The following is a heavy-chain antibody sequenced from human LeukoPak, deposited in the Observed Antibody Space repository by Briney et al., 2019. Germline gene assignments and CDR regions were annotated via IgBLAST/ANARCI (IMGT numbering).Heavy chain of an antibody. V-gene: IGHV1-69*01. Sequence: SVKVSCKASGGTFSSYAISWVRQAPGQGLEWMGGIIPIFGTANYAQKFQGRVTITADESTSTAYMELRSLRSDDTAVYYCARPAMTTVTTALRYWGQGTLVTVSS. D-gene: IGHD4-17*01. CDR1: GGTFSSYA. CDR3: ARPAMTTVTTALRY. CDR2: IIPIFGTA. J-gene: IGHJ4*02.